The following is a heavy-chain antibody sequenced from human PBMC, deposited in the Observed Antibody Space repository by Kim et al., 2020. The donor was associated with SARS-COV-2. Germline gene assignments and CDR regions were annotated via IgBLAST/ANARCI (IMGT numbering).Heavy chain of an antibody. J-gene: IGHJ6*01. Sequence: GGSRRLSCAVSGFTLSSYGMHWVRQAPGKGLEWVAVISYDGSNKYYADSVKGRFTISRDNSKNTLYLQMNSLRAEDTAVYYCAKDLLAMVRGVMYYYYG. D-gene: IGHD3-10*01. V-gene: IGHV3-30*18. CDR3: AKDLLAMVRGVMYYYYG. CDR2: ISYDGSNK. CDR1: GFTLSSYG.